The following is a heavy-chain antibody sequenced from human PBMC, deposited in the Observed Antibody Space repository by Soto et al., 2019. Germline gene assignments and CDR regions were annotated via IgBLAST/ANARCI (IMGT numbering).Heavy chain of an antibody. CDR1: RYTFTGYY. Sequence: ASVKVSCKASRYTFTGYYMHCVRQAPGQGLEWMGWINPNSGGTNYAQKFQGRVTMTRDTSISTAYMELSRLRSDDTAVYYCARDQDSSGWYDYWGQGTLVTAPQ. CDR3: ARDQDSSGWYDY. J-gene: IGHJ4*02. CDR2: INPNSGGT. V-gene: IGHV1-2*02. D-gene: IGHD6-19*01.